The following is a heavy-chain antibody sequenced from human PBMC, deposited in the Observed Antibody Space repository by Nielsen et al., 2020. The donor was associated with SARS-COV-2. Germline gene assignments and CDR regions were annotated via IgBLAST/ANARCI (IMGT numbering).Heavy chain of an antibody. CDR2: MNPNSGNT. J-gene: IGHJ4*02. CDR1: GYTFTSYD. CDR3: ARRGDYDILTGYHFDY. V-gene: IGHV1-8*01. D-gene: IGHD3-9*01. Sequence: ASVKVSCKASGYTFTSYDLNWVRQATGQGLEWMGWMNPNSGNTGYAQKFQGRVTMTRNTSISTAYMELSSLRSEDTAVYYCARRGDYDILTGYHFDYWGQGTLVTVSS.